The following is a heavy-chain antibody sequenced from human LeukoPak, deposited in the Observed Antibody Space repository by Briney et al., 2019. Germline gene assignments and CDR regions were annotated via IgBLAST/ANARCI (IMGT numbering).Heavy chain of an antibody. V-gene: IGHV4-4*07. J-gene: IGHJ4*02. CDR2: IYTSGST. CDR1: GGSISSYY. D-gene: IGHD3-22*01. Sequence: SETLSLTCTVSGGSISSYYWSWIRQPAGKGLEWIGRIYTSGSTNYNPSLKSRVTMSVDTSKNQFSLKLSSVTAADTAVYYCARSRSSGSYYTFDYWGQGTLVTASS. CDR3: ARSRSSGSYYTFDY.